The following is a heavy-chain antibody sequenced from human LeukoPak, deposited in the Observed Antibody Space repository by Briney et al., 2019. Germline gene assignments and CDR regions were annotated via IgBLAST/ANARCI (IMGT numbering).Heavy chain of an antibody. CDR3: ARGHKYYYDSSGYIDY. Sequence: SETLSLTCTVSGGSISSYYWSWIRQPPGKGLEWIAYISDIGSINYNPSLKSRVTISVDTSKNQFSLKLSSVTAADTAVYYCARGHKYYYDSSGYIDYWGQGTLVTVSS. J-gene: IGHJ4*02. CDR2: ISDIGSI. V-gene: IGHV4-59*12. D-gene: IGHD3-22*01. CDR1: GGSISSYY.